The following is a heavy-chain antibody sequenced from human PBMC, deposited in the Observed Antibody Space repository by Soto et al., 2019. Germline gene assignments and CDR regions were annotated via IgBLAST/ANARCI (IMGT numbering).Heavy chain of an antibody. J-gene: IGHJ4*02. CDR3: AKRRGAGGHFDY. CDR1: GFTFSSYA. CDR2: VSIGGST. Sequence: HPGGSLRLSCAASGFTFSSYAMGWVRQGPGKGLERVAVVSIGGSTHYADSVRGRFTISRDNSKNTLSLQMNSLTAEDTAVYFCAKRRGAGGHFDYWGQGALVTVSS. D-gene: IGHD2-15*01. V-gene: IGHV3-23*01.